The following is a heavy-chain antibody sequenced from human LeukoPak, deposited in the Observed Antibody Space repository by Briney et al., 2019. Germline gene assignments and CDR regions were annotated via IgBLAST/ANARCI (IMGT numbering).Heavy chain of an antibody. V-gene: IGHV3-23*01. D-gene: IGHD6-19*01. CDR2: ISGSGGST. J-gene: IGHJ4*02. CDR3: AREVRYSSGRFPDY. Sequence: PGGTLRLSCAASGFTFSSYGMSWVRQAPGKGLEWVSAISGSGGSTYYADSVKGRFTISRDNAKNSLYLQMNSLRAEDTAVYYCAREVRYSSGRFPDYWGQGTLVTVSS. CDR1: GFTFSSYG.